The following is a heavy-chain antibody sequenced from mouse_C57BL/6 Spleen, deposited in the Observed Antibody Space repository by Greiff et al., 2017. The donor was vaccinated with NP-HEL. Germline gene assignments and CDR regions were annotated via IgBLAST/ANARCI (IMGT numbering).Heavy chain of an antibody. V-gene: IGHV1-69*01. Sequence: QVQLQQSGAELVMPGASVKLSCKASGYTFTSYWMHWVKQRPGQGLEWIGEIDPSDSYTNYNQKFKGKSTLTVDKSSSTAYMQLSSLTSEDSAVYYCASGWSRAMDYWGQGTSVTVSS. D-gene: IGHD1-1*02. CDR2: IDPSDSYT. CDR1: GYTFTSYW. CDR3: ASGWSRAMDY. J-gene: IGHJ4*01.